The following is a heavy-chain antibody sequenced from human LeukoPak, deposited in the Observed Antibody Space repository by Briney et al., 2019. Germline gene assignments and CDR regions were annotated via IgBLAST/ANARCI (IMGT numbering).Heavy chain of an antibody. CDR3: AREGGYSYGDAPLHFDY. J-gene: IGHJ4*02. Sequence: SETLSLTCTVSGDSISSFYWSWIRQPPGKGLEWIGYISYSGSTNYNPSLKSRVTISVDTSKNQFSLKLSSVTAADTAVYYCAREGGYSYGDAPLHFDYWGQGTLVTVSS. D-gene: IGHD5-18*01. V-gene: IGHV4-59*12. CDR1: GDSISSFY. CDR2: ISYSGST.